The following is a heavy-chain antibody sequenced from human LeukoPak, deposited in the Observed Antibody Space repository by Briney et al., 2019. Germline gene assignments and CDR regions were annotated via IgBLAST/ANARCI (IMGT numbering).Heavy chain of an antibody. CDR1: GLTFSTYA. V-gene: IGHV3-23*01. Sequence: GGSLRLSCAASGLTFSTYAMTWVRQAPGKGLEWVSTLSDSGGSTYYADSVKGRFTISRDNSKNTLYLEVNSLRAEDTAVYYCAKGPPSSQFYYYLDVWGKGTTVTVSS. J-gene: IGHJ6*03. CDR3: AKGPPSSQFYYYLDV. CDR2: LSDSGGST.